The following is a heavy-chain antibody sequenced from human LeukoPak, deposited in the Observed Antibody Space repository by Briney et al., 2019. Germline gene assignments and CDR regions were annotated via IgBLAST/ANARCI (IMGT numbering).Heavy chain of an antibody. Sequence: PGGSLRLSCAASGFTFSSYAMNWVRQAPGKGLEWVANINQNGSDKYYVESVKGRFTISRDNAKNSPYLQMNGLRDEDTAVYYCASGAGWPNWGQGTLVTVSS. CDR2: INQNGSDK. D-gene: IGHD6-19*01. J-gene: IGHJ4*02. CDR3: ASGAGWPN. V-gene: IGHV3-7*01. CDR1: GFTFSSYA.